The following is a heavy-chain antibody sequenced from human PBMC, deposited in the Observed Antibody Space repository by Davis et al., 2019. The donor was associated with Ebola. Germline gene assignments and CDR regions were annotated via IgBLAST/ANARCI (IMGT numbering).Heavy chain of an antibody. CDR1: GYTFTSYG. CDR2: ISAYNGNT. CDR3: ASNQYCTNGVCYTRAYGMDV. J-gene: IGHJ6*04. Sequence: ASVKVSCKASGYTFTSYGISWVRQAPGQGLEWMGWISAYNGNTIYAQKFQGRVTMTEDTSTDTAYMELSSLRSEDTAVYYCASNQYCTNGVCYTRAYGMDVWGKGTTVTVSS. V-gene: IGHV1-18*04. D-gene: IGHD2-8*01.